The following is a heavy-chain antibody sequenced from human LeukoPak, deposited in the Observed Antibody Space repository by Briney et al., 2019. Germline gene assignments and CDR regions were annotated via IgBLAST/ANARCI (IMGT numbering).Heavy chain of an antibody. CDR3: ASTTYYYDSSGYGWYFDL. D-gene: IGHD3-22*01. V-gene: IGHV3-48*03. Sequence: GGSLRLSCAASGFTFSSYEMNWVRQAPGKGLEWVSYISSSGSTIYYADSVKGRFTISRDNAKNSLYLQMNSLRAEDTAVYYCASTTYYYDSSGYGWYFDLWGRGTLVTVSS. CDR2: ISSSGSTI. J-gene: IGHJ2*01. CDR1: GFTFSSYE.